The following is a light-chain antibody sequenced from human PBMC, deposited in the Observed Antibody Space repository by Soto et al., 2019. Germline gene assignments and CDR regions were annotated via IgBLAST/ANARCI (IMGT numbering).Light chain of an antibody. CDR2: DAS. CDR3: QQRSNWPPIT. Sequence: GLIKNPDTPSLSPGERATLSSRASQSVSSYLAWYQQKPGQAPRLLIYDASNRATGIPARFSGSGSGTDFTLTISSLEPEDFAVYYCQQRSNWPPITFGQGTRLEIK. V-gene: IGKV3-11*01. J-gene: IGKJ5*01. CDR1: QSVSSY.